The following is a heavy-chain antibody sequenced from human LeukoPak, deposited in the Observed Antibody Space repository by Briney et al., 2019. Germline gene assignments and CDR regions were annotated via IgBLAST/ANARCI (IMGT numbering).Heavy chain of an antibody. CDR1: GFTFSSYA. Sequence: GGSLRLSCAASGFTFSSYAMSWVRQAPGKGLEWVSAISGSGGSTYYADSVKGRFTISRDNSKNTLYLQMNSLRAEGTAVYYCAKGDYVFLKQIDYWGQGTLVTVSS. V-gene: IGHV3-23*01. D-gene: IGHD4-17*01. CDR3: AKGDYVFLKQIDY. CDR2: ISGSGGST. J-gene: IGHJ4*02.